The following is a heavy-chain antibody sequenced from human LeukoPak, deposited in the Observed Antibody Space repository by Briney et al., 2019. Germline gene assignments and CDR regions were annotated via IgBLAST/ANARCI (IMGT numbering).Heavy chain of an antibody. V-gene: IGHV4-34*01. J-gene: IGHJ5*02. CDR1: GGSFSGYY. CDR2: INHSGST. D-gene: IGHD2-2*01. CDR3: ARDQCSSTSCYAGWFDP. Sequence: SETLSLTXAVYGGSFSGYYWSWIRQPPGKGLEWIGEINHSGSTNYNPSLKSRVTISVDTSKNQFSLKLSSVTAADTAVYYCARDQCSSTSCYAGWFDPWGQGTLVTVSS.